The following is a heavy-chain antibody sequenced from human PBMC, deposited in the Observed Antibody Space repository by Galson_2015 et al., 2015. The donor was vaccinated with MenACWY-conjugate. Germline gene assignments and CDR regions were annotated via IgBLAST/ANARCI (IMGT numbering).Heavy chain of an antibody. CDR1: GGSISSSSYY. J-gene: IGHJ6*02. V-gene: IGHV4-39*07. Sequence: ETLSLTCTVSGGSISSSSYYWGWIRQPPGKGLEWIGEINHSGSTNYNPSLKSRVTISVDTSKNQFSLKLSSVTAADTAVYYCAREGGKSGDGYNYYYYGMDVWGQGTTVTVSS. D-gene: IGHD5-24*01. CDR2: INHSGST. CDR3: AREGGKSGDGYNYYYYGMDV.